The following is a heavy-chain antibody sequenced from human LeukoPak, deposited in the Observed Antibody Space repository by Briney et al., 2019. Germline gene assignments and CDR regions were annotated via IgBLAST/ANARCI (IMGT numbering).Heavy chain of an antibody. CDR3: ARGVYYDSSGYYRFDY. V-gene: IGHV4-39*01. CDR2: IHYSGTT. D-gene: IGHD3-22*01. J-gene: IGHJ4*02. CDR1: GGSISSSYY. Sequence: SETLSLTCTASGGSISSSYYWGWIRQPPGKGLEWIGSIHYSGTTYYSPSLKSRVTKSVDTSKNQFSLRLSSVTAADTAVYYCARGVYYDSSGYYRFDYWGQGTLVTVSS.